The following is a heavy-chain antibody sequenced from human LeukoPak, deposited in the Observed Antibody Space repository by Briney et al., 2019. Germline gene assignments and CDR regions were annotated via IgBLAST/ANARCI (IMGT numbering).Heavy chain of an antibody. CDR2: IYYSGST. Sequence: SETLSLTCTVSGGSISSGDYYWSWIRQPPGKGLEWIGYIYYSGSTYYNPSLKSRVTISVDTSKNQFSLKLSSVTAADTAVYYCARRNMVRGFQYLDYWGQGTLVTVSS. V-gene: IGHV4-30-4*02. J-gene: IGHJ4*02. D-gene: IGHD3-10*01. CDR3: ARRNMVRGFQYLDY. CDR1: GGSISSGDYY.